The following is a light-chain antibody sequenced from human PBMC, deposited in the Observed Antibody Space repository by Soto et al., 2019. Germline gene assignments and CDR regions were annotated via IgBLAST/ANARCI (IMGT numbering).Light chain of an antibody. CDR1: QSVRRDY. V-gene: IGKV3-20*01. CDR2: GAS. CDR3: QQYGISVT. Sequence: DIVLTQSPGTLSSSLGERATLSCRASQSVRRDYLAWYQQTPGQAPRLLIYGASSRATGIPDRFSGSGSGTDFTLTISRLEPEDFAVYYCQQYGISVTFGGGTKVEIK. J-gene: IGKJ4*01.